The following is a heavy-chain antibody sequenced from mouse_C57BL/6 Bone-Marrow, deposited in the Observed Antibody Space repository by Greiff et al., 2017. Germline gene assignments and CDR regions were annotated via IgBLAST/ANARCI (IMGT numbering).Heavy chain of an antibody. CDR2: INPNNGGT. V-gene: IGHV1-26*01. CDR1: GYTFTDYY. CDR3: ARMDDYDGVFDY. J-gene: IGHJ2*01. Sequence: EVQLQQSGPELVKPGASVKISCKASGYTFTDYYMNWVKQSHGKSLEWIGDINPNNGGTSYNQKFKGKATLTVDKSSSTAYMELRSLTSEDSAVYYCARMDDYDGVFDYWGQGTTLTVSS. D-gene: IGHD2-4*01.